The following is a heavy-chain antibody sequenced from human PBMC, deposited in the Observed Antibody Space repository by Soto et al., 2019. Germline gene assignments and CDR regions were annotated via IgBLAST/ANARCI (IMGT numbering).Heavy chain of an antibody. Sequence: EVQLVESGGGLVQPGESLRLSCTTSGFTFGTFWMIWVRQAPGKGLEWVANINQDGSEKYYVDSVKGRFTISRDNAKNSRYLQMNSLRAEDTAVYYCARPATVTTRWSAFDIWGQGTMVTVSS. D-gene: IGHD4-17*01. V-gene: IGHV3-7*03. CDR2: INQDGSEK. CDR1: GFTFGTFW. CDR3: ARPATVTTRWSAFDI. J-gene: IGHJ3*02.